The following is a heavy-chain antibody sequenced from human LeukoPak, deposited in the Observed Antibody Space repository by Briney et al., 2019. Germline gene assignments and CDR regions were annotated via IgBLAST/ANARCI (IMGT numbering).Heavy chain of an antibody. D-gene: IGHD3-22*01. CDR1: GYSFTSYW. CDR2: IYPVDSDT. Sequence: GESLKISCKGSGYSFTSYWIGWVRQMPGKGLEWMGIIYPVDSDTRYSPSFQGQVTISADKSISTAYLQWSSLKASDTAMYYCARHRKYYYDSSGLDYWGQGTLVTVSS. J-gene: IGHJ4*02. CDR3: ARHRKYYYDSSGLDY. V-gene: IGHV5-51*01.